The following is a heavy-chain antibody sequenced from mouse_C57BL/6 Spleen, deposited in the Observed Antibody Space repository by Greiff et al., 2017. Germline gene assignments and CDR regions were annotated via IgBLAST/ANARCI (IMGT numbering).Heavy chain of an antibody. V-gene: IGHV1-81*01. CDR2: IYPRSCNT. J-gene: IGHJ1*03. CDR3: ARDYDYDGSDWYFDV. CDR1: GYTFTSYG. D-gene: IGHD2-4*01. Sequence: QVQLQQSGAELARPGASVKLSCKASGYTFTSYGISWVKQRTGQGLEWIGEIYPRSCNTYYNEKFKGKATLTADKSSSTAYMELRSLTSEDSAVYFCARDYDYDGSDWYFDVWGTGTTVTVSS.